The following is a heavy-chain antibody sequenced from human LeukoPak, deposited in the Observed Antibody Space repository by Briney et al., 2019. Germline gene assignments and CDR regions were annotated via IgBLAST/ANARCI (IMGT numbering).Heavy chain of an antibody. CDR1: GFTFSSYA. Sequence: GGSLRLSCAASGFTFSSYAMSWVRQAPGEGLEWVSAISGSGGSTYYADSVKGRFTISRDNSKNTLYLQMNSLRAEDTAVYYCAKGIPGYYYYYYMDVWGKGTTVTVSS. CDR2: ISGSGGST. CDR3: AKGIPGYYYYYYMDV. J-gene: IGHJ6*03. V-gene: IGHV3-23*01.